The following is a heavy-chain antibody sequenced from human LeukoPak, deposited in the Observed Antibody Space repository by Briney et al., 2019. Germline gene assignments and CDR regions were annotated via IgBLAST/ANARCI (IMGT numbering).Heavy chain of an antibody. Sequence: GGSLRLSCAASGFTVSSNYMSWVRQAPGKGLEWVSVIYSGGSTYYADSVKGRFTISRDNSKNTLYPQINSLRAEDTAVYYCARGDHYDSSGWPVTFDIWGQGTMVTVSS. CDR1: GFTVSSNY. CDR2: IYSGGST. V-gene: IGHV3-66*01. D-gene: IGHD3-22*01. CDR3: ARGDHYDSSGWPVTFDI. J-gene: IGHJ3*02.